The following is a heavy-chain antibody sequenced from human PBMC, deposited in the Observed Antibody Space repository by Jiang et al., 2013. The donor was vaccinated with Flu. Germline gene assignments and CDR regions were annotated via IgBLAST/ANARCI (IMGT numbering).Heavy chain of an antibody. Sequence: GAEVKKPGSSVKVSCKASGGTFSSYAISWVRQAPGQGLEWMGRIIPILGIANYAQKFQGRVTITADQSTRTAYMDLTSLRFEDTAVYYCARHFAVVTAIGGAFDIWGEGTRVTVSS. CDR3: ARHFAVVTAIGGAFDI. J-gene: IGHJ3*02. CDR1: GGTFSSYA. D-gene: IGHD2-21*02. CDR2: IIPILGIA. V-gene: IGHV1-69*04.